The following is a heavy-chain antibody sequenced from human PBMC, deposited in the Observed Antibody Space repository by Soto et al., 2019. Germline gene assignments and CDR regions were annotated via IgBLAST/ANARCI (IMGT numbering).Heavy chain of an antibody. CDR2: ISGSGGST. Sequence: EVQLLESGGGLVQPGGSLRLSCTASGFTFSSYAMSWVRQAPGKGLEWVSAISGSGGSTYYADSVKGRFTISRDNFKKTLYLQMISLTAEDMDVYYCAKDRSDCTNGVCYILLTPQTDAQNWFHRWGEGPVVTVYS. CDR3: AKDRSDCTNGVCYILLTPQTDAQNWFHR. D-gene: IGHD2-8*01. V-gene: IGHV3-23*01. J-gene: IGHJ5*02. CDR1: GFTFSSYA.